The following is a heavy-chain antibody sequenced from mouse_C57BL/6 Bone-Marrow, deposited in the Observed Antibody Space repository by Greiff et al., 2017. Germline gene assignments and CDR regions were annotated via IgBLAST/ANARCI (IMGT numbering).Heavy chain of an antibody. Sequence: EVKLVESGGGLVKPGGSLKLSCAASGFTFSSYAMSWVRQTPEKRLEWVATISDGGSYTYYPDNVKGRFTISRDNAKNNLYLQMSHLKSEDTAMYYCAREATVVAPCGQGTLVTVSA. CDR3: AREATVVAP. CDR1: GFTFSSYA. J-gene: IGHJ3*01. V-gene: IGHV5-4*01. D-gene: IGHD1-1*01. CDR2: ISDGGSYT.